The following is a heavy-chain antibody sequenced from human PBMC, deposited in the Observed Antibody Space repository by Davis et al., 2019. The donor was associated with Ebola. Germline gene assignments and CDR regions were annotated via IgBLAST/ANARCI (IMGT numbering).Heavy chain of an antibody. CDR2: IYPGDSDT. V-gene: IGHV5-51*01. D-gene: IGHD4-17*01. CDR3: ARTMTTVTTPSASYGMDV. CDR1: GYSSTSYW. Sequence: GESLKISCTGSGYSSTSYWNGWVRQTPGKGLEWMGIIYPGDSDTRYSPSFQGQVTISADKSISTAYLQWSSLKASDTAMYYCARTMTTVTTPSASYGMDVWGQGTTVTVSS. J-gene: IGHJ6*02.